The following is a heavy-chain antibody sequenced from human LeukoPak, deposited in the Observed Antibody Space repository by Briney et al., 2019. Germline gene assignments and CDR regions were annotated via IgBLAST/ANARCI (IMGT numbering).Heavy chain of an antibody. D-gene: IGHD3-3*01. J-gene: IGHJ3*02. V-gene: IGHV3-30*02. CDR2: IRYDGSNK. Sequence: GGSLRLSCAASGFTFSSYGMHWVRQAPGKGLEWVAFIRYDGSNKYYADSVKGRFTISRDNSKNTLYLQMNSLRAEDTAVYYCAKADRRGYDFWSGQPQNAFDIWGQGTMVTVSS. CDR1: GFTFSSYG. CDR3: AKADRRGYDFWSGQPQNAFDI.